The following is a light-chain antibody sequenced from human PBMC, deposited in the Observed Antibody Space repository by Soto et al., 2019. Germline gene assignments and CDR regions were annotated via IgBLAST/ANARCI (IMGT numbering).Light chain of an antibody. Sequence: QSALTQPPSASGTPGQRVTISCSGGWSNIGSNTVNWYQHLPGTAPKLLIYSDSQRPSRVPDRFSGAKSGTSASLAITGLQSEDEADYYCAAWDGSLNHILFGGGTQLTVL. CDR3: AAWDGSLNHIL. J-gene: IGLJ2*01. V-gene: IGLV1-44*01. CDR1: WSNIGSNT. CDR2: SDS.